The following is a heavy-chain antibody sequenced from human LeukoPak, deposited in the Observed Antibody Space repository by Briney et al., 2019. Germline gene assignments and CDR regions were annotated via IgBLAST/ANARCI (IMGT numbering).Heavy chain of an antibody. CDR1: GLTFSSYA. V-gene: IGHV3-48*03. J-gene: IGHJ6*04. D-gene: IGHD3-10*02. CDR3: AELGITMIGGV. Sequence: GGSLRLSCAASGLTFSSYAMNWVRQAPGKGLEWVSYISSSGSTIYYADSVKGRFTISRDNAKNSLYLQMNSLRAEDTAVYYCAELGITMIGGVWGKGTTVTISS. CDR2: ISSSGSTI.